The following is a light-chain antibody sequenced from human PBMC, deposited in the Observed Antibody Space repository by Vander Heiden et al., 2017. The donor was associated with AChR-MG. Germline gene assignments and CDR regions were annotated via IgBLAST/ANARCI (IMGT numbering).Light chain of an antibody. CDR3: ATWDSRLNTIV. J-gene: IGLJ2*01. Sequence: QSVLTQPPSVSAASGQKVTISCPGGSSNIGKTYVSWYQRVPGEAPKLCIYANNKRPSGIPDRCSGSKSGTSATLAITGLQTGDEAEYDCATWDSRLNTIVFGGGTELTVL. CDR2: ANN. V-gene: IGLV1-51*02. CDR1: SSNIGKTY.